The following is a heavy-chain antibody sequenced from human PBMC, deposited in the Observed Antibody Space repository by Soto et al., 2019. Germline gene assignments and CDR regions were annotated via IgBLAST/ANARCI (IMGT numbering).Heavy chain of an antibody. Sequence: ASVKVSCKASGYTFTSYGISWVRQAPGQGLEWMGWISAYNGNTNYAQKRQGRVTMTTDTSTSTAYMELRSLRSDDTAVYYCASGVVYDSSGYYGYWGQGTLVTVSS. CDR2: ISAYNGNT. CDR1: GYTFTSYG. CDR3: ASGVVYDSSGYYGY. D-gene: IGHD3-22*01. V-gene: IGHV1-18*04. J-gene: IGHJ4*02.